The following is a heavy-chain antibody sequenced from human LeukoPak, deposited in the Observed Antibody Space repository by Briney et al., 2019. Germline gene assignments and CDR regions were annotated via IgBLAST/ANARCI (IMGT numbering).Heavy chain of an antibody. J-gene: IGHJ4*02. V-gene: IGHV1-18*04. CDR1: GYTFTSYG. CDR3: ARDIVVVPAAMLFDY. CDR2: ISAYNGNT. Sequence: GASGKVSCKASGYTFTSYGIRWVRQAPGQGLEWMGWISAYNGNTNYAQKLQGRVTMTTDTSTSTAYMELRSLRSDDTAVYYCARDIVVVPAAMLFDYWGQGTLVTVSS. D-gene: IGHD2-2*01.